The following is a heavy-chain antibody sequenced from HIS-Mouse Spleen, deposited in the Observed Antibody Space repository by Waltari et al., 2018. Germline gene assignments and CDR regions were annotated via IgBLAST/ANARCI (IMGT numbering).Heavy chain of an antibody. CDR1: GGSISSSSYY. CDR2: IYYSGST. J-gene: IGHJ2*01. V-gene: IGHV4-39*07. Sequence: QLQLQESGPGLVKPSETLSLTCTVSGGSISSSSYYWGWIRQPPGKGLEWIGSIYYSGSTDYNPYLKSRVTISVDTSKNQFSLKLSSVTAADTAVYYCARSRTGGWYFDLWGRGTLVTVSS. CDR3: ARSRTGGWYFDL. D-gene: IGHD7-27*01.